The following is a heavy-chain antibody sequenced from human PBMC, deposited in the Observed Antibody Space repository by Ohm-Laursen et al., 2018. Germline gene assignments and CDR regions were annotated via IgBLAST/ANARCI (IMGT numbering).Heavy chain of an antibody. CDR1: GFTFSDYY. Sequence: SLRLSCAASGFTFSDYYMNWVRQAPGKGLEWISGITHGSDTIYYADSVKGRFTISRDNAKNSLYLQMNSLRDEDTAIYYCVKECGGTYNFWGQGTLVSVSS. J-gene: IGHJ4*02. CDR3: VKECGGTYNF. V-gene: IGHV3-69-1*02. D-gene: IGHD1-26*01. CDR2: ITHGSDTI.